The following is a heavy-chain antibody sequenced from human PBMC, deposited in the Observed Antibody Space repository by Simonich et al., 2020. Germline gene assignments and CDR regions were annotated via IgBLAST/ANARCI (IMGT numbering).Heavy chain of an antibody. CDR3: ARDPGLTGTTSWFDP. CDR1: GYSISSGYY. Sequence: QVQLQESGPGLVKPSETLSLTCAVSGYSISSGYYWGWIRQPPGKGLEWIGSIYHRGSPYYNPSLKSRVTISVDTSKNQFSLKLSSVTAADTAVYYCARDPGLTGTTSWFDPWGQGTLVTVSS. J-gene: IGHJ5*02. D-gene: IGHD1-1*01. V-gene: IGHV4-38-2*02. CDR2: IYHRGSP.